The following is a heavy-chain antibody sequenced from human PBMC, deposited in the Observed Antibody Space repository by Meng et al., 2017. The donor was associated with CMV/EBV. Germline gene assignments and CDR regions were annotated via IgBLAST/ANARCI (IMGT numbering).Heavy chain of an antibody. V-gene: IGHV3-21*01. CDR2: ISSSSSYK. J-gene: IGHJ4*02. CDR1: GFTFSSYS. D-gene: IGHD1-26*01. Sequence: AGFTFSSYSMNWVRQAPGKGLEVVSSISSSSSYKYNADSVKGRFTISRDNAKNSLYLQMNSLRAEDTAVYYCARDTYSGSPEYYFDYWGQGTLVTVSS. CDR3: ARDTYSGSPEYYFDY.